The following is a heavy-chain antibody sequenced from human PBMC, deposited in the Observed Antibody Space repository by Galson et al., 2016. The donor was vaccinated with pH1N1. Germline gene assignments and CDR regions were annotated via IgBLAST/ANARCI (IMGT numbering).Heavy chain of an antibody. Sequence: TLSLTCTVSGGSITSDSDFWTWIRQPAGKGLEWIGRVSGTGSTNYNPSLKSRVTISIDTSKSQFSLKMASVTAADTAVYFCARESLDWLIISGHRVQLNWFDPWGQGTLVTVSS. V-gene: IGHV4-61*02. CDR1: GGSITSDSDF. D-gene: IGHD3-3*01. CDR3: ARESLDWLIISGHRVQLNWFDP. J-gene: IGHJ5*02. CDR2: VSGTGST.